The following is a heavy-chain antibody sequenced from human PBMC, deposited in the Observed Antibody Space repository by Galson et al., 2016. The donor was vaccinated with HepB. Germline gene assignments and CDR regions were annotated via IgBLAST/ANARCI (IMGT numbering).Heavy chain of an antibody. V-gene: IGHV3-30-3*01. D-gene: IGHD1-26*01. CDR2: ISHDGSNK. CDR3: ARDQWASGMDV. J-gene: IGHJ6*02. Sequence: SLRLSCAVSGFTFSTYTMHWVRQSPGKGLEWVAVISHDGSNKFYADSVKGRFTISRDSSKNTLFLQMNSLRAEDTAIFYSARDQWASGMDVWGQGTTVTVS. CDR1: GFTFSTYT.